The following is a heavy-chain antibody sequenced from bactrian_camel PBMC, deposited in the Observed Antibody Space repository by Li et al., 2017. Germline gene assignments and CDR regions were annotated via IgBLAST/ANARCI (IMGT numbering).Heavy chain of an antibody. Sequence: HVQLVESGGGSVQAGGSLRLSRTASEYDYTHHCVGWYRQAPGEKREGVATLDNDGRTTYADSVKGRFTISSDNAKNTLYLQLNSLKTEDTAIYYCTKSPFGGMGWGLESWGQGTQVTVS. CDR1: EYDYTHHC. CDR3: TKSPFGGMGWGLES. V-gene: IGHV3S53*01. CDR2: LDNDGRT. J-gene: IGHJ4*01. D-gene: IGHD5*01.